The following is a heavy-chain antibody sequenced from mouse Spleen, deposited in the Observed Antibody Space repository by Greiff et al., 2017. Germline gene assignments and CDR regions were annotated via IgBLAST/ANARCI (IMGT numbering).Heavy chain of an antibody. Sequence: EVKLVESGGGLVKPGGSLKLSCAASGFTFSSYAMSWVRQTPEKRLEWVATISSGGSYTYYPDSVKGRFTISRDNAKNTLYLQMSSLRSEDTAMYYCARHRYGNYAEFAYWGQGTLVTVSA. D-gene: IGHD2-1*01. CDR1: GFTFSSYA. V-gene: IGHV5-9-3*01. CDR3: ARHRYGNYAEFAY. J-gene: IGHJ3*01. CDR2: ISSGGSYT.